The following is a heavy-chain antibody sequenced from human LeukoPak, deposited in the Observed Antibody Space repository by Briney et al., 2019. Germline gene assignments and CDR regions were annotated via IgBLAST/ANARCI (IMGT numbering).Heavy chain of an antibody. D-gene: IGHD3-10*01. CDR3: ARDVYYYGSGTSPDY. V-gene: IGHV1-2*02. J-gene: IGHJ4*02. CDR1: LYTFTGHY. CDR2: INPNTGGT. Sequence: GASVSVSCKASLYTFTGHYIHWVRQAPGQGVEGMGWINPNTGGTNYAQKFQGRVTMTRDTSFNTAYMELSSLRSDDTAVYYCARDVYYYGSGTSPDYWGQGTLVTVSS.